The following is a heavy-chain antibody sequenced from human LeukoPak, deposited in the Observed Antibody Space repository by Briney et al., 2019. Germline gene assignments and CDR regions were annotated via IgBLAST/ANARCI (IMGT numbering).Heavy chain of an antibody. J-gene: IGHJ4*02. CDR3: ATNDYGDYVLSY. Sequence: ASVKVSCKASGGTFSSYAISWVRQAPGQGLEWMGGIIPIFGTANYAQKFRGRVTITADEPTSTAYMELSSLRSEDTAVYYCATNDYGDYVLSYWGQGTLVTVSS. D-gene: IGHD4-17*01. CDR1: GGTFSSYA. V-gene: IGHV1-69*13. CDR2: IIPIFGTA.